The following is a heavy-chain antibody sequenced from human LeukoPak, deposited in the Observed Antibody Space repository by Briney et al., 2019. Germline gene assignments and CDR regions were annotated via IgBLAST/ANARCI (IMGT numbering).Heavy chain of an antibody. CDR2: ISGSGGST. J-gene: IGHJ3*02. D-gene: IGHD6-19*01. CDR3: AKGQVQWLVKGAFDI. V-gene: IGHV3-23*01. Sequence: GGSLRLSCAASGFTFSSYAMSWVRQAPGKGLEWVSAISGSGGSTYYADSVTGRFTISRDNSKNTLYLQMNSLRAEDTAVYYCAKGQVQWLVKGAFDIWGQGTMVTVSS. CDR1: GFTFSSYA.